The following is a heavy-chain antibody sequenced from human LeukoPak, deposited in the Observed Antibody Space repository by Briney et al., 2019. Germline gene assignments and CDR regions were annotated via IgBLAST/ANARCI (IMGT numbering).Heavy chain of an antibody. D-gene: IGHD1-26*01. Sequence: SETLSLTCIVSGGSVSSRDHYWGWLRQSPGEGLEWIGSVYFSGSTYYNPSFKSRVTMLIDTFNNEFSLHLKSVTAADTALYFCARDKWEPPRFFDLWGRGSLVTVSS. V-gene: IGHV4-39*02. J-gene: IGHJ2*01. CDR1: GGSVSSRDHY. CDR2: VYFSGST. CDR3: ARDKWEPPRFFDL.